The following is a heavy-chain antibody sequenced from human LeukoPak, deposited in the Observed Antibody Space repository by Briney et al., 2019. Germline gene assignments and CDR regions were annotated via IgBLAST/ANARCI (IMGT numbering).Heavy chain of an antibody. D-gene: IGHD2-2*01. J-gene: IGHJ3*02. CDR1: GFTFSSYS. V-gene: IGHV3-21*01. Sequence: GGSLRLSCAASGFTFSSYSMNWVRQAPGKGLEWVSSISSSSSYIYYADSVKGRFTISRDNAKNSLYLQMNSLRAEDTAVYYCAKLSSTSAFDIWGQGTMVTVSS. CDR3: AKLSSTSAFDI. CDR2: ISSSSSYI.